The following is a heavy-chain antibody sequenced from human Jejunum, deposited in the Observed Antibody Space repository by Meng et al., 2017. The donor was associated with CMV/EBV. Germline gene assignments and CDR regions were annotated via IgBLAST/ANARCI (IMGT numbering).Heavy chain of an antibody. J-gene: IGHJ4*02. CDR1: GGSISTDNYF. D-gene: IGHD2-21*02. V-gene: IGHV4-39*07. Sequence: QLQLQESGPGLVKPSETLSPTCTASGGSISTDNYFRGWIRQPPGKGLEWIGTIFYTGGTYYNPSLKSRVTMSVDTSKNQFSLKLNSVTAADTAVYYCARDSLYGGDPDFDYWGQGTLVTVSS. CDR2: IFYTGGT. CDR3: ARDSLYGGDPDFDY.